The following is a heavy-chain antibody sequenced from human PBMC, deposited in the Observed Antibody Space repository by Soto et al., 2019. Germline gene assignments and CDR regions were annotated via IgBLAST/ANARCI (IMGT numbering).Heavy chain of an antibody. J-gene: IGHJ4*02. D-gene: IGHD6-19*01. Sequence: EEQLLESGGGLVQPGGSLRLSCAASGFTFSSYAMSWVRQAPGKGLEWVSAISGSGGSTYYADSVKGRFAISRDNSKNTLYLQMNSLRAEDTAVYYCALGGSSGWYRGYYFDYWGQGTLVTVSS. CDR1: GFTFSSYA. CDR2: ISGSGGST. V-gene: IGHV3-23*01. CDR3: ALGGSSGWYRGYYFDY.